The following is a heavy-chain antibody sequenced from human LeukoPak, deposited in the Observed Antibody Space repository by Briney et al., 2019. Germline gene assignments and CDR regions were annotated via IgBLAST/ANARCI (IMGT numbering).Heavy chain of an antibody. CDR1: GFTFSSYA. CDR2: ISGNGDIT. V-gene: IGHV3-23*01. D-gene: IGHD4-17*01. CDR3: ARDGYGDYVAVGGDY. J-gene: IGHJ4*02. Sequence: GGSLRLSCAASGFTFSSYAMSWVRQAPGKGLEWVSAISGNGDITYYTDSVKGRFTISRDNSKNTLYLQMNSLRAEDTAVYYCARDGYGDYVAVGGDYWGQGTLVTVSS.